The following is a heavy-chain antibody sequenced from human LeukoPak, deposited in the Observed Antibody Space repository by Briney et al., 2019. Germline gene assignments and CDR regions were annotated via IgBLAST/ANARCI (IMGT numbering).Heavy chain of an antibody. CDR3: ARGYSSSWYLNWFDP. J-gene: IGHJ5*02. CDR2: IYHSGST. CDR1: GYSISSGYY. V-gene: IGHV4-38-2*02. Sequence: SETLSLTCTVSGYSISSGYYWGWIRQTPGKGLEWIGNIYHSGSTYYNPSLKSRVTILVDTSKNQFSLKLSSVTAADTAVYYCARGYSSSWYLNWFDPWSQGTLVTVSS. D-gene: IGHD6-13*01.